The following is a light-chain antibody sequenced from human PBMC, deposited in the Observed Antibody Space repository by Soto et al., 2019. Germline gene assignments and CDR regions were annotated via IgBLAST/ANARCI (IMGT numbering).Light chain of an antibody. V-gene: IGKV1-16*02. J-gene: IGKJ4*01. CDR2: AAS. CDR3: LQYESYPPT. CDR1: QVIRNS. Sequence: DIQVTQSPSSLSASVGDRVTITCRASQVIRNSLAWFQQKPGKVPKSLIYAASTLQSGVPSKFSGSGSGTDFTLTISSLQPEDFATYYCLQYESYPPTFGGGTKVDIK.